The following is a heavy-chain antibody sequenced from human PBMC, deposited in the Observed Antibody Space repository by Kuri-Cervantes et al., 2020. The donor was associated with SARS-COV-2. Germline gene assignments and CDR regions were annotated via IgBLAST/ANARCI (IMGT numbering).Heavy chain of an antibody. V-gene: IGHV3-30-3*01. J-gene: IGHJ3*02. CDR2: ISYDGSNK. D-gene: IGHD2-15*01. CDR1: GFTFSSYA. CDR3: ARDGVVAASPDAVDI. Sequence: GESLKISCAASGFTFSSYAMHWVRQAPGKGLEWVAVISYDGSNKYYADSVKGRFTISRDNSKNTLYLQMNSLRAEDTAVYYCARDGVVAASPDAVDIWGQGTMVTVSS.